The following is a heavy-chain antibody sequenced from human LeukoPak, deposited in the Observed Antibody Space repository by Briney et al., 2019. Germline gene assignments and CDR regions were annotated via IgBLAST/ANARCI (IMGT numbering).Heavy chain of an antibody. V-gene: IGHV3-23*01. CDR3: AKEFYDYVWGSYHDY. J-gene: IGHJ4*02. Sequence: GGSLRLSCAASGFTFSSYAMSWVRQAPGKGLEWVSAISGSGGSTYYADSVKGRFTISRGNSKNTLYLQMNSLRAEDTAVYYCAKEFYDYVWGSYHDYWGQGTLVTVSS. D-gene: IGHD3-16*01. CDR2: ISGSGGST. CDR1: GFTFSSYA.